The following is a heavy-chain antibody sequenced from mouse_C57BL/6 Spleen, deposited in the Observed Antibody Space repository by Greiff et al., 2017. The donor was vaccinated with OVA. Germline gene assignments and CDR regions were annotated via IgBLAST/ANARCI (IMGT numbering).Heavy chain of an antibody. Sequence: QVQLKQSGPELVKPGASVKISCKASGYSFTSYYIHWVKQRPGQGLEWIGWIYPGSGNTKYNEKFKGKATLTADTSSSTAYMQLSSLTSEDSAVYYCARSEDYLYYFDYWGQGTTLTVSS. CDR1: GYSFTSYY. V-gene: IGHV1-66*01. CDR2: IYPGSGNT. CDR3: ARSEDYLYYFDY. D-gene: IGHD2-4*01. J-gene: IGHJ2*01.